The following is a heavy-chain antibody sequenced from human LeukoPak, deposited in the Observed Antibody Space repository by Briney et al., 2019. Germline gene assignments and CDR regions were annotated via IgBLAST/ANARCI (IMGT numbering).Heavy chain of an antibody. CDR2: IHYTGSI. J-gene: IGHJ4*02. CDR3: AKYAGSPANYLDN. CDR1: GDSITAYY. Sequence: SDTLSLTCSVSGDSITAYYWSWVRQPPGKGLEWIGFIHYTGSINSNPSLKSRVTFSMDRSKSQFSLHVTSVTAADTAVYYCAKYAGSPANYLDNWGQGALVPVSS. V-gene: IGHV4-59*08. D-gene: IGHD1-26*01.